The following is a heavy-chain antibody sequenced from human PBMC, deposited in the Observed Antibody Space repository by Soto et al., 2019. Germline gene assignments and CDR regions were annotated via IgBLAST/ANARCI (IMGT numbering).Heavy chain of an antibody. CDR1: GGSFSGYY. CDR2: INHSGST. V-gene: IGHV4-34*01. J-gene: IGHJ4*02. Sequence: SETLSLTCAVYGGSFSGYYWSWIRQPPGKGLEWIGEINHSGSTNYNPSLKSRVTISVDTSKNQFSLKLSSVTAADTAVYYCARAGGYCSSTSCYSPLDYWGQGTLVTVSS. CDR3: ARAGGYCSSTSCYSPLDY. D-gene: IGHD2-2*01.